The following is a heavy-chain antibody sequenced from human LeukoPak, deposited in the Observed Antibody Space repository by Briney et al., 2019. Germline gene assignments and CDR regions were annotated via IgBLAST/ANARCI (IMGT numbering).Heavy chain of an antibody. CDR3: AKDSVVATPDYYYYYMDV. CDR2: ISWVGGST. D-gene: IGHD5-12*01. J-gene: IGHJ6*03. CDR1: GFTFDDYA. Sequence: VGSLRLSCAASGFTFDDYAMHWVRQAPGKGLGWVSLISWVGGSTYYADSVKGRFTISRDNSKNSLYLQMNSLRAEDTALYYCAKDSVVATPDYYYYYMDVWGKGTTVTVSS. V-gene: IGHV3-43D*03.